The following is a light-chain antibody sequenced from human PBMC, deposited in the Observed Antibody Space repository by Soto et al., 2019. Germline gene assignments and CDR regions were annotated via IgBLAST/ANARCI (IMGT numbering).Light chain of an antibody. CDR2: VAS. Sequence: DIQLTQSPSFLSASVGDRVTITCRASQGISTYLAWYQQKPGKAPNLLIYVASTLQSGVPLRFSGSGSGTEFTITISSLQPEDLATCYCQQLFCFPPTFCEGTRLEIK. CDR3: QQLFCFPPT. CDR1: QGISTY. J-gene: IGKJ5*01. V-gene: IGKV1-9*01.